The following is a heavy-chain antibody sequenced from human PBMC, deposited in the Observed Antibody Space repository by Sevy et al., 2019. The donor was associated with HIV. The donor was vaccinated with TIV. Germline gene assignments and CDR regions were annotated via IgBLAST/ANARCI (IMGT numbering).Heavy chain of an antibody. V-gene: IGHV4-34*01. CDR1: GGSFSGYY. J-gene: IGHJ5*02. CDR3: ARGLVVPAAMGKGWFDP. Sequence: SETLSLTCAVYGGSFSGYYWSWIRQPPGKGLEWIGEINHSGSTNYNPSLKSRVTISVDTSKNQFSLKLSSVTAADTAVYYCARGLVVPAAMGKGWFDPWGQGTLVTVSS. CDR2: INHSGST. D-gene: IGHD2-2*01.